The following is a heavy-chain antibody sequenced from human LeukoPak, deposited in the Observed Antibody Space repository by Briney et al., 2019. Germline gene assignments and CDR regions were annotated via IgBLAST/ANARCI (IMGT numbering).Heavy chain of an antibody. CDR2: IGTAGDT. D-gene: IGHD3-3*01. CDR1: GFTFSSYD. V-gene: IGHV3-13*01. Sequence: GGSLRLSCAASGFTFSSYDMHWVRQATGKGLEWVSAIGTAGDTYYPGSVKGRFTISRDNSKNTLYLQMNSLRAEDTAVYYCARAILRFLEWSGGDYWGQGTLVTVSS. CDR3: ARAILRFLEWSGGDY. J-gene: IGHJ4*02.